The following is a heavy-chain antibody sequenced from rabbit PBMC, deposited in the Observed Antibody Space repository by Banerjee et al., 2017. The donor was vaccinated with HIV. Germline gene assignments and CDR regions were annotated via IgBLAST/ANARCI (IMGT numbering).Heavy chain of an antibody. CDR3: ARAAYAAYGYPFNL. CDR1: GFDFSSFA. Sequence: QEQLVESGGGLVQPGASLTLTCKASGFDFSSFAMSWVRQAPGKGLEWIASIYAGSSGSTYYASWAKGRFTISKTSSTTATLQMTSLTAADTATYFCARAAYAAYGYPFNLWGPGTLVTVS. CDR2: IYAGSSGST. J-gene: IGHJ4*01. D-gene: IGHD6-1*01. V-gene: IGHV1S45*01.